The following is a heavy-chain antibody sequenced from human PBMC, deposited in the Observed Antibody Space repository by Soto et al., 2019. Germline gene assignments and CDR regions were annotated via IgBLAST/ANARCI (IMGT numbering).Heavy chain of an antibody. CDR3: ARVTIIHPRVLRSQGVYYCARVTPGNNLYCFSGLDF. V-gene: IGHV3-30-3*01. J-gene: IGHJ6*02. CDR2: ISYEGSNT. Sequence: GGSLRLSCVASGFSFDTYGIHWVRQAPGKGLQWVALISYEGSNTYYADSVRGRFTISRDNSKNTLYLQMNTLRPEDTGVYYCARVTIIHPRVLRSQGVYYCARVTPGNNLYCFSGLDFWGQGTSVTVSS. CDR1: GFSFDTYG. D-gene: IGHD2-21*01.